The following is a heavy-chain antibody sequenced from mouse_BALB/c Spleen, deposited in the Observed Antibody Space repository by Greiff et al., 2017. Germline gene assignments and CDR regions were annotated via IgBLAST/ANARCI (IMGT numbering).Heavy chain of an antibody. CDR3: ASDDYEGAY. D-gene: IGHD2-4*01. V-gene: IGHV5-4*02. CDR1: GFTFSDYY. J-gene: IGHJ3*01. Sequence: EVMLVESGGGLVKPGGSLKLSCAASGFTFSDYYMYWVRQTPEKRLEWVATISDGGSYTYYPDSVKGRFTISRDNAKNNLYLQMRSLKSEDTAMYYCASDDYEGAYWGQGTLVTVSA. CDR2: ISDGGSYT.